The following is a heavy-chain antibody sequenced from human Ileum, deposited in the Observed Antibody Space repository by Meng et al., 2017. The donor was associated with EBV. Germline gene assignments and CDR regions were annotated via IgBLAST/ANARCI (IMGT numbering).Heavy chain of an antibody. CDR2: IYNSGST. CDR1: GGSVSSGGNS. V-gene: IGHV4-61*08. Sequence: VQLHETGRGLVKPSGALFLPFRVSGGSVSSGGNSWSWIRKPPGKGLEWFGYIYNSGSTNYSPSLKSRVTISVDTSKNQFSLKLSSVTAADTAVYYCARDGYSSGSDWGQGTLVTVSS. CDR3: ARDGYSSGSD. J-gene: IGHJ4*02. D-gene: IGHD6-19*01.